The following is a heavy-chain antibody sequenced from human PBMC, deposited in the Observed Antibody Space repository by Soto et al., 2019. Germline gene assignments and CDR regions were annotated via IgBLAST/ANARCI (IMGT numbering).Heavy chain of an antibody. J-gene: IGHJ3*02. CDR3: ARVAREWTTFDI. Sequence: ASVKVSCKASGYTFTSYYMHWVRQAPGQGLEWMGLINPSGGSTSYPQNFQGRVTVTSDTSTSTVYMDLSSLRSEDTAVYYCARVAREWTTFDIWGQGTMVTVSS. V-gene: IGHV1-46*01. CDR2: INPSGGST. D-gene: IGHD3-3*01. CDR1: GYTFTSYY.